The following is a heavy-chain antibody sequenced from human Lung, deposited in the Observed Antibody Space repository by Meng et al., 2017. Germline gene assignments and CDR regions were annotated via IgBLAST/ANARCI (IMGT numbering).Heavy chain of an antibody. D-gene: IGHD4-23*01. Sequence: QRHGSGPGLVRPPSTPSLPGTVSGDSVSSGGYYWSWFRQPPGKGLEWIGYVYFSGSTNYNPSLKSRVTISLDTSKNQFSLKLNPVTAADTAVYYCARGGTVVNLGYWGPGTLVTVSS. CDR3: ARGGTVVNLGY. CDR1: GDSVSSGGYY. CDR2: VYFSGST. J-gene: IGHJ4*02. V-gene: IGHV4-61*08.